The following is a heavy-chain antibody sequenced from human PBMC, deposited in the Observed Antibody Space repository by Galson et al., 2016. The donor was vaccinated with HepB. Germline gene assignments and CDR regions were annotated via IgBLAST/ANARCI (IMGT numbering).Heavy chain of an antibody. CDR2: TYYRSKWIN. V-gene: IGHV6-1*01. CDR3: ARVGRTAYGMDV. D-gene: IGHD3-16*01. J-gene: IGHJ6*02. Sequence: CAISGDSVTSNSAAWNWIRSSPSRGFEWLGRTYYRSKWINDYAESVKSRITISADTSKNQFSLHLNSVTPEDTSVYYCARVGRTAYGMDVWGQGTTVTVSS. CDR1: GDSVTSNSAA.